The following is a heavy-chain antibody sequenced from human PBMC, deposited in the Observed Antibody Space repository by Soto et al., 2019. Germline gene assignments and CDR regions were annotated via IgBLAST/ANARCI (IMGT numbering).Heavy chain of an antibody. CDR2: ISAYSGNI. CDR3: ARVVKAGDYGDYGKYYFDF. D-gene: IGHD4-17*01. CDR1: GYTFTTYG. V-gene: IGHV1-18*04. J-gene: IGHJ4*01. Sequence: QVQLVQSGPEVKKPGASVKVSCKASGYTFTTYGITWVRQAPGQGLEWLGWISAYSGNINYAQKLQGRLTVTTDTSTNTAYMDLRRLRSDDTAVYYCARVVKAGDYGDYGKYYFDFWGQGTLVTVSS.